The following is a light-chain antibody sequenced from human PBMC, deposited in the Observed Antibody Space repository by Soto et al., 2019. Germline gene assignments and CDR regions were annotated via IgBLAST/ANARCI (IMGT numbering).Light chain of an antibody. V-gene: IGLV1-44*01. J-gene: IGLJ3*02. Sequence: QTVVTQPPSASGTPVQRVTISCSGSNSNIGSNIVNWYQQLPGTAPKLLIYGNTQRPSGVPDRFSGSKSGTSASLAISGLQSEDEADYYCATWDDSLNGWVFGGGTKVTVL. CDR1: NSNIGSNI. CDR2: GNT. CDR3: ATWDDSLNGWV.